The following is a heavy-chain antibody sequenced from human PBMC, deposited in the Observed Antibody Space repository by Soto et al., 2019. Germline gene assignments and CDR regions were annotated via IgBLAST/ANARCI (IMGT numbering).Heavy chain of an antibody. D-gene: IGHD3-3*01. CDR1: GYTFTSYG. CDR2: ISAYNGNT. V-gene: IGHV1-18*01. Sequence: ASVKVSCKASGYTFTSYGISWVRQAPGQGLEWMGWISAYNGNTNYAQKLQGRVTMTTDTSTSTAYMELRSLRSDDTAVYYCAIVRVTIFGVVIIPVDYWGQGPLVTVSS. CDR3: AIVRVTIFGVVIIPVDY. J-gene: IGHJ4*02.